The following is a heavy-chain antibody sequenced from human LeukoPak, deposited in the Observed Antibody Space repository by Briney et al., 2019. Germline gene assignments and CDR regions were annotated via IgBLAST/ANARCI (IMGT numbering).Heavy chain of an antibody. D-gene: IGHD2-15*01. CDR2: IYPGDSGT. J-gene: IGHJ5*02. CDR3: ARQEADCSGGSCYSGPQGNWFDP. Sequence: GESLKISCKGSGYSFTSYWIGWVRQMPGKGLEWRGIIYPGDSGTRYSPSCQGQVTISADKSISTAYLQWSSLKASDTAMYYCARQEADCSGGSCYSGPQGNWFDPWGQGTLVTVSS. V-gene: IGHV5-51*01. CDR1: GYSFTSYW.